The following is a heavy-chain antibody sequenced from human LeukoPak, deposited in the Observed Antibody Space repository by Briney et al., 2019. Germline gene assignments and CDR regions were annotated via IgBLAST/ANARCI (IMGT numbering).Heavy chain of an antibody. CDR2: INQDGSEK. CDR3: AGRIVVVPAADYYYMDV. D-gene: IGHD2-2*01. J-gene: IGHJ6*03. V-gene: IGHV3-7*01. Sequence: GGSLRLSCGASGFTFDDYWMSWVRQAPGQGLEWVANINQDGSEKYYLDSAKGRFTISRDNARNSLYLQMNSLRAEDTAVYYCAGRIVVVPAADYYYMDVWGKGTTVTISS. CDR1: GFTFDDYW.